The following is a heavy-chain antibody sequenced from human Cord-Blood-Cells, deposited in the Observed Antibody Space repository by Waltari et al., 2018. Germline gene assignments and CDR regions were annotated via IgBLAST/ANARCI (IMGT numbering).Heavy chain of an antibody. V-gene: IGHV3-7*01. CDR1: GFPFSSHW. Sequence: EVQLVESGGGLVQPGGSLRLSCAASGFPFSSHWMSWVRQAPGKGLEWVANIKQDGSEKYYVDSVKGRFTISRDNAKNSLYLQMNSLRAEDTAVYYCASTNDAFDIWGQGTMVTVSS. D-gene: IGHD2-8*01. CDR3: ASTNDAFDI. CDR2: IKQDGSEK. J-gene: IGHJ3*02.